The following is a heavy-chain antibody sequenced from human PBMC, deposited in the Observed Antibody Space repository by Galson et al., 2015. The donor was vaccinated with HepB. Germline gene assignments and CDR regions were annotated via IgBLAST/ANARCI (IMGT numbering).Heavy chain of an antibody. J-gene: IGHJ5*02. V-gene: IGHV7-4-1*02. CDR3: ARIYYYDSSVYDGWVDP. Sequence: SVKVSCKASEYTFSSYAMTWVRQAPGQGLEWMGWINTNTGNRTYAQGFTGRFVFSLDTSVSTAYLQIRSLKAEDTAVYYCARIYYYDSSVYDGWVDPWGQGTLVTVSS. D-gene: IGHD3-22*01. CDR1: EYTFSSYA. CDR2: INTNTGNR.